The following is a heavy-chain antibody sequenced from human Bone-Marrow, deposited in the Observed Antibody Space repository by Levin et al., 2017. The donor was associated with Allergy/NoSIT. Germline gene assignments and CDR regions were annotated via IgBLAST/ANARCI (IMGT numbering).Heavy chain of an antibody. CDR2: ISSNGGST. CDR3: VKSGGSGSYYNEVAGMDV. CDR1: GFTFSSYA. V-gene: IGHV3-64D*09. Sequence: GESLKISCSASGFTFSSYAMHWVRQAPGKGLEYVSAISSNGGSTYYADSVKGRFTISRDNSKNTLYLQMSSLRAEDTAVYYCVKSGGSGSYYNEVAGMDVWGQGTTVTVSS. D-gene: IGHD3-10*01. J-gene: IGHJ6*02.